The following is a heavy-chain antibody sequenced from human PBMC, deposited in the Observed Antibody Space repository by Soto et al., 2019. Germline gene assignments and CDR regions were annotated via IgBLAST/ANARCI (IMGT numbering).Heavy chain of an antibody. CDR2: MNPNSGNT. J-gene: IGHJ6*02. V-gene: IGHV1-8*01. CDR3: ARSPKRRGTMILVVITPYYYYYCMDV. D-gene: IGHD3-22*01. CDR1: GYTFTSYD. Sequence: ASVKVSCKASGYTFTSYDINWVRQATGQGLEWMGWMNPNSGNTGYAQKFQGRVTMTRNTSISTAYMELSSLRSEDTAVYYCARSPKRRGTMILVVITPYYYYYCMDVWGQGTTVTVSS.